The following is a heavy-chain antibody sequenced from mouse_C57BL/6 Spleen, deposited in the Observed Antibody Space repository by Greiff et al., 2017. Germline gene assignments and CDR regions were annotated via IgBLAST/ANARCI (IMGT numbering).Heavy chain of an antibody. Sequence: QVQLQQSGAELVKPGASVKISCKASGYAFSSYWMNWVKPRPGKGLEWIGQIYPGDGDTNYNGKFKGKATLTADKSSSTAYMQLSSLTPEDSAVYFCAREGYGYLAWCAYWGQGTLVTVSA. J-gene: IGHJ3*01. CDR3: AREGYGYLAWCAY. D-gene: IGHD2-2*01. CDR1: GYAFSSYW. V-gene: IGHV1-80*01. CDR2: IYPGDGDT.